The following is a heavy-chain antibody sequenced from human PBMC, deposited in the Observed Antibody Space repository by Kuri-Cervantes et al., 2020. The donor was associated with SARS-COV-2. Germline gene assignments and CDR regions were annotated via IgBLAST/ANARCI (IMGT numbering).Heavy chain of an antibody. CDR3: ASRRAGAAAGIWGWFDP. Sequence: GESLKISCAASGFTFSDHYMSWIRQAPGKGLEWVSYISSSSSTIYYADSVKGGFTISRDNAKNSLYLQMNSLRAEDTAVYYCASRRAGAAAGIWGWFDPWGQGTLVTVSS. D-gene: IGHD6-13*01. V-gene: IGHV3-11*01. CDR2: ISSSSSTI. J-gene: IGHJ5*02. CDR1: GFTFSDHY.